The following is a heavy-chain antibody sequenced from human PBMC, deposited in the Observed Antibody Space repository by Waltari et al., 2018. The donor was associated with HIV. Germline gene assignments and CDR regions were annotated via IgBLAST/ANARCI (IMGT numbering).Heavy chain of an antibody. Sequence: QLQLQESGPGLVKPSETLSLPCTVSVGSIDRSSYSWGWLRQPPGKGLEWIGSIYYSGSTYDNPSLKSRVTISVDTSKNRFSLKLSSVTAADTAVYYCARHVGGYDSSGYFPYYFDYWGQGALVTVSS. CDR2: IYYSGST. CDR1: VGSIDRSSYS. CDR3: ARHVGGYDSSGYFPYYFDY. V-gene: IGHV4-39*01. J-gene: IGHJ4*02. D-gene: IGHD3-22*01.